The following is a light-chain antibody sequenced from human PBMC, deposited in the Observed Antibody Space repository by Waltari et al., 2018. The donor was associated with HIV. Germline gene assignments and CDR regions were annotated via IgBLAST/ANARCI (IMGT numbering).Light chain of an antibody. Sequence: QSVLTQPLSASGTPGQRVTISCSGSSSHIGDFSVSWYQHLPGAAPKLLIYANNQRPSGVPDLFSGSRSGTSASLAISGRRSEDEAVYSCAVWDDSLRGGVFGGGTKLTVL. CDR3: AVWDDSLRGGV. CDR2: ANN. CDR1: SSHIGDFS. V-gene: IGLV1-47*01. J-gene: IGLJ3*02.